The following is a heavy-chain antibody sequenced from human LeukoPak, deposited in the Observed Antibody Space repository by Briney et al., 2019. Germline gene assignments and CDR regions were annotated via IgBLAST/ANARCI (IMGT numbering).Heavy chain of an antibody. CDR3: AKVPNYDFWSGQKHYDY. J-gene: IGHJ4*02. CDR2: ISGSGGST. CDR1: GFTFSSYA. V-gene: IGHV3-23*01. D-gene: IGHD3-3*01. Sequence: GGSLRLSCAASGFTFSSYAMSWVRQAPGKGLEWVSAISGSGGSTYYADSVKGRFTISRDNSKNTLYLQMNSLRAEDTAVYYCAKVPNYDFWSGQKHYDYWGQGTLVTVSS.